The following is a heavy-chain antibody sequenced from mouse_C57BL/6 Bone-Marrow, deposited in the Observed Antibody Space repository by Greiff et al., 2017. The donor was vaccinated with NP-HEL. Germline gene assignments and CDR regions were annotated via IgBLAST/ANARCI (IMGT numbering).Heavy chain of an antibody. CDR2: IDPSDSET. CDR3: ARGSYWESPHWYFDV. V-gene: IGHV1-52*01. CDR1: GYTFTSYW. Sequence: QVQLQQPGAELVRPGSSVKLSCKASGYTFTSYWMHWVKQRPIQGLEWIGNIDPSDSETHYIQKFKDKATLTVDKSSSTTDMQLSILKSKDSAVYYCARGSYWESPHWYFDVWGTGTTVTVSS. D-gene: IGHD4-1*01. J-gene: IGHJ1*03.